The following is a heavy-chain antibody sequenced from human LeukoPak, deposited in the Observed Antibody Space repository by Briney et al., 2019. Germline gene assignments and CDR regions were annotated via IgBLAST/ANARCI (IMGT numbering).Heavy chain of an antibody. J-gene: IGHJ5*02. CDR1: GGSIYSSSFY. V-gene: IGHV4-39*01. CDR3: ARRPRMVSATNLIDP. CDR2: IFYNGST. D-gene: IGHD2-8*01. Sequence: SETLSLTCTVSGGSIYSSSFYWSWIRQPPGKGLEWIGSIFYNGSTNYTPSPTSRVTISVDKSTNQLSLDLSSVTAADSARYYCARRPRMVSATNLIDPWGQGTLVIVS.